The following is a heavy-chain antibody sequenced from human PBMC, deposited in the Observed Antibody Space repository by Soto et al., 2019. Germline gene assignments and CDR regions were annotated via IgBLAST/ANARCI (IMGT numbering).Heavy chain of an antibody. D-gene: IGHD2-2*01. CDR2: IIPMFGIA. CDR1: GDTFNRYT. Sequence: QVQLVQSGAEVKRPGSSVKVSCKGSGDTFNRYTVTWVRQAPGQGLEWMGRIIPMFGIASYAQNFQGRVTITADKSTNAAYSELSHLRSEETAVYYCARDWGRSDVIPSAIYPMDVWGQGSSVTGS. CDR3: ARDWGRSDVIPSAIYPMDV. V-gene: IGHV1-69*08. J-gene: IGHJ6*02.